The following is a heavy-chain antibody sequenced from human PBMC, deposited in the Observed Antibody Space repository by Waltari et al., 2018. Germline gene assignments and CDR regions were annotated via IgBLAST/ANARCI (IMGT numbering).Heavy chain of an antibody. J-gene: IGHJ6*03. CDR1: GFTFSSYE. Sequence: EVQLVESGGGLVQPGGSLRLSCAASGFTFSSYEMNWVRQAPGKGLEWVSYISSSGSTIYYADSVKGRFTISRDNAKNSLYLQMNSLRAEDTAVYYCARLSAFWSGYYYYYYYMDVWGKGTTVTVSS. V-gene: IGHV3-48*03. D-gene: IGHD3-3*01. CDR2: ISSSGSTI. CDR3: ARLSAFWSGYYYYYYYMDV.